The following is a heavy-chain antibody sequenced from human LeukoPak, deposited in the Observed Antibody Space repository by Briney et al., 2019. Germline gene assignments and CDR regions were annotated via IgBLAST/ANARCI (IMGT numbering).Heavy chain of an antibody. D-gene: IGHD3-10*01. CDR2: INHSGST. J-gene: IGHJ4*02. CDR3: AATMVQGVMEFDY. V-gene: IGHV4-34*01. CDR1: GGSFSGYY. Sequence: SETLSLTSAVYGGSFSGYYWSWIRQPPGKGLEWIGEINHSGSTNYNPSLKSRVTISVDTSKNQFSLKLSSVTAADTAVYYCAATMVQGVMEFDYWGQGTLVTVSS.